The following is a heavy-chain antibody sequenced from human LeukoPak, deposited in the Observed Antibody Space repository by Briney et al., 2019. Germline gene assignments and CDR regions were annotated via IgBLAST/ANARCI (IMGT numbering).Heavy chain of an antibody. Sequence: SETLSLTCTGSGGSMSSGGYSWSWIRQAPGKGLEWIGHISHTGSTLYNPPLKSRVTISADRSKNQFSLNLNSVTAADTAMYYCARDDLGVLSFWGQGALVTVS. CDR2: ISHTGST. V-gene: IGHV4-30-2*01. CDR3: ARDDLGVLSF. J-gene: IGHJ4*02. CDR1: GGSMSSGGYS. D-gene: IGHD2/OR15-2a*01.